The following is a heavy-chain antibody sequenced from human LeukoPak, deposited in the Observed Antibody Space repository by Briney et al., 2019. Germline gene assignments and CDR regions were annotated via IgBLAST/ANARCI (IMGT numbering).Heavy chain of an antibody. CDR1: GYTFTGYY. J-gene: IGHJ4*02. Sequence: PGPSVKVSCKASGYTFTGYYMHWVRQAPGQGLEWMGWINPNSGGTNYAQKFQGRVTMTRDTSINTAYMELSRLRSDDTAVYYCARGHYGSGSYYNVGLDYWGQGTLVTVSS. D-gene: IGHD3-10*01. V-gene: IGHV1-2*02. CDR2: INPNSGGT. CDR3: ARGHYGSGSYYNVGLDY.